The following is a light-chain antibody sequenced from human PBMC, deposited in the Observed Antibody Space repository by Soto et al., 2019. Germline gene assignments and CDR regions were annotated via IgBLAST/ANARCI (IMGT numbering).Light chain of an antibody. CDR2: GAS. CDR3: QQYGSSPPYT. V-gene: IGKV3-20*01. Sequence: EIVLTQSPGTLSLSPGERATLSCRASQSVSSSYLAWYQQKPGQAPRLLIYGASSRATGIPDRFSGSGSGTDVTLTISRLEPEDFAVYYCQQYGSSPPYTVGPGTKVDIK. CDR1: QSVSSSY. J-gene: IGKJ3*01.